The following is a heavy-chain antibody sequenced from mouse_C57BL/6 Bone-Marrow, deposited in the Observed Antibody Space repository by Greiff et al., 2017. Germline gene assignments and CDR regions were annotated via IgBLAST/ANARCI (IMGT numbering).Heavy chain of an antibody. V-gene: IGHV6-6*01. CDR3: TRGVYYAVFDY. J-gene: IGHJ2*01. CDR2: IRHKTNDPAT. D-gene: IGHD1-1*01. Sequence: VMLQQSGADLVKPGASMKLSCTASGFTFSDAWMHWVRQSPGKGLEWVAEIRHKTNDPATYYTESVKGRFTISRDDSKSSVYLQMNSLRAEDSGVYYCTRGVYYAVFDYWGQGTTLTVSS. CDR1: GFTFSDAW.